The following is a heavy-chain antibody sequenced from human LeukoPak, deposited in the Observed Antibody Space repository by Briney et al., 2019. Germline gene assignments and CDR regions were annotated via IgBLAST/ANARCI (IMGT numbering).Heavy chain of an antibody. CDR2: INQDGTEK. Sequence: GGSLRLSCAASGFTFSSYWMSCVREALGKGLEWVANINQDGTEKYYGDSVKGRFTISRDNAKNSLYLQINSLRGEDTAVYYCARPLGYCSGGSCYPPDYWGQGTLDTVSS. CDR3: ARPLGYCSGGSCYPPDY. CDR1: GFTFSSYW. D-gene: IGHD2-15*01. J-gene: IGHJ4*02. V-gene: IGHV3-7*04.